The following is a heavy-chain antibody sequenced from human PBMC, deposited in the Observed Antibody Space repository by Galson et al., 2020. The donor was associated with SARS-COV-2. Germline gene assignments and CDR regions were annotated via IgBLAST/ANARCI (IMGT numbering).Heavy chain of an antibody. J-gene: IGHJ5*02. CDR2: VYDSENM. CDR3: AAYGRGWGGRGA. V-gene: IGHV4-59*01. D-gene: IGHD1-26*01. CDR1: GASISGYH. Sequence: SETLSLTCTVSGASISGYHWAWIRQPPGKGLEWIGSVYDSENMKYNPSLKSRLTISADTSKNQFSLTVYSVTAADTAVYYCAAYGRGWGGRGAWGQGALVIVSA.